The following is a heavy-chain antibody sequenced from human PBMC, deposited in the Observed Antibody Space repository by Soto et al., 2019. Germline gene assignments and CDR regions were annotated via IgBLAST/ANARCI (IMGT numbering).Heavy chain of an antibody. CDR3: ARDWIGAEGFDP. J-gene: IGHJ5*02. D-gene: IGHD2-2*03. Sequence: QVQLVQSGPEVKKPGASVKVACKACGYTFNTSGFSWVRRAHGRGLEWVGWIGTHNGDTTYAQKFQGRVTMTIDTSTTTSYMELRSLTSDDTAMYFCARDWIGAEGFDPWGQGTLVTVSS. CDR1: GYTFNTSG. V-gene: IGHV1-18*01. CDR2: IGTHNGDT.